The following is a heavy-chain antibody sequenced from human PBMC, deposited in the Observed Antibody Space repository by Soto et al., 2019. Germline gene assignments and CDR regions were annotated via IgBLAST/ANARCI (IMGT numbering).Heavy chain of an antibody. Sequence: EVQLVESGGGLVKPGGSLRLSCVVSGFTFSSYSMNWVRQAPGKGLEWVASISSSSIYTYYADSVKGRFTISRDNAKNSVYLQMNSLRAEDTAGYYCAREFKGAQDYYDCRDVWGNGTTVTVSS. CDR1: GFTFSSYS. CDR2: ISSSSIYT. J-gene: IGHJ6*03. CDR3: AREFKGAQDYYDCRDV. V-gene: IGHV3-21*06.